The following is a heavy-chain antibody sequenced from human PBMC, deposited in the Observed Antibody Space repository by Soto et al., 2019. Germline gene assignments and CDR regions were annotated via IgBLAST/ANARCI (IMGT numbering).Heavy chain of an antibody. J-gene: IGHJ3*02. CDR2: ISYDGSNK. D-gene: IGHD2-15*01. Sequence: QVQVVESGGGVVQPGRSLRLSCAASGFTFSSYAMHWVRQAPGKGLEWVAVISYDGSNKYYADSVKGRFTISRDNSKNTLYLQMNSLRAEDTAVYYCARDLGYCSGGSCYRGDAFDIWGQGTMVTVSS. V-gene: IGHV3-30-3*01. CDR1: GFTFSSYA. CDR3: ARDLGYCSGGSCYRGDAFDI.